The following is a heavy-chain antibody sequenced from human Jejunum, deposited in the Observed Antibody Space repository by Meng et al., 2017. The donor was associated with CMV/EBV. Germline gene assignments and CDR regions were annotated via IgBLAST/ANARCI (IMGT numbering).Heavy chain of an antibody. Sequence: NSYAISWVRQAPRQGLEWMGAVIPIFRTTNYAQRFQRRATITTGASTSTVYMELSSLTSDDTAVYYCATAPRGDYEPYYYYGLDVWGPGTTVTVSS. J-gene: IGHJ6*02. V-gene: IGHV1-69*05. D-gene: IGHD4-17*01. CDR3: ATAPRGDYEPYYYYGLDV. CDR1: NSYA. CDR2: VIPIFRTT.